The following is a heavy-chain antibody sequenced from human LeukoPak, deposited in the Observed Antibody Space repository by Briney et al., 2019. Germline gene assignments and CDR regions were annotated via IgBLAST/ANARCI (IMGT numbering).Heavy chain of an antibody. CDR1: GGSISSGSYY. CDR3: AREEPELETYYYYYMDV. D-gene: IGHD1-1*01. V-gene: IGHV4-61*02. CDR2: IYTSGST. Sequence: SETLSLTCTVSGGSISSGSYYWSWIRQPAGKGLEWIGRIYTSGSTNYNPSLKSRVTISVDTSKNQFSLKLSSVSAADTAVYYCAREEPELETYYYYYMDVWGKGTTVTVSS. J-gene: IGHJ6*03.